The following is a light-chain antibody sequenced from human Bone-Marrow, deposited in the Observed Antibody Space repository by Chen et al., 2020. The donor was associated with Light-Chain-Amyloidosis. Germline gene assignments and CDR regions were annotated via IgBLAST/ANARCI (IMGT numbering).Light chain of an antibody. CDR2: EVT. V-gene: IGLV2-14*01. CDR3: SSYTITNTLV. J-gene: IGLJ1*01. Sequence: QSALTQPASVSGSPGQSITISCTGPSSDVGGANHVSCYQPHPDNAPKLMIFEVTNRPSWFPDRFTGSNSDNTASLTISERQTEDEADYFCSSYTITNTLVVGGGTRVTVL. CDR1: SSDVGGANH.